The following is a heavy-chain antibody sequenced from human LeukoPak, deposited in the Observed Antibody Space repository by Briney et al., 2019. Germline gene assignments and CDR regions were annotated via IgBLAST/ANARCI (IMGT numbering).Heavy chain of an antibody. D-gene: IGHD6-13*01. Sequence: ASVTVSCKASGFTFTRYYIHWVRQAPGQGLEWMGMISPSGETTTYAQKFQGRVTMTRDMSTSTANMELSSLRSEDTAVYYCASPGLAVSGVGGDYWGQGTLVTVSS. CDR2: ISPSGETT. CDR1: GFTFTRYY. V-gene: IGHV1-46*01. CDR3: ASPGLAVSGVGGDY. J-gene: IGHJ4*02.